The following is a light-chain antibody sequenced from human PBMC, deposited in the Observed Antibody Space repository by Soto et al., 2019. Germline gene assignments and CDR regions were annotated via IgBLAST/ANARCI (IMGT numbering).Light chain of an antibody. CDR1: QSVSNN. Sequence: EIVMTQSPATPSVSPGGRATPSCQANQSVSNNYLAWYQQKPGQAPRRLIYGASSRATGIPDRFSGSGSETEFTLTIRSLQSEDFAVYFCQQYNNWPSFGQGTRLEIK. V-gene: IGKV3D-15*01. CDR2: GAS. CDR3: QQYNNWPS. J-gene: IGKJ5*01.